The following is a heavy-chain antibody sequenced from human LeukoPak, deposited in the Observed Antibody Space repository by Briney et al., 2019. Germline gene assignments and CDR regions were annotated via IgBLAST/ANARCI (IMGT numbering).Heavy chain of an antibody. CDR3: ARELNYDSSGYYFDY. Sequence: GASVNVSCKASGYTFTVYFMHWVRQAPGQGLEWMGWINPNSGGTNYAQKFQGRVTMTRDTSISTAYMELSRLRSDDTAVYYCARELNYDSSGYYFDYWGQGTLVTVSS. D-gene: IGHD3-22*01. V-gene: IGHV1-2*02. J-gene: IGHJ4*02. CDR1: GYTFTVYF. CDR2: INPNSGGT.